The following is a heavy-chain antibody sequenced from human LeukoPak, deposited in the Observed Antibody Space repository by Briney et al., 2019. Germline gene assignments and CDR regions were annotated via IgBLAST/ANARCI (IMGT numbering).Heavy chain of an antibody. CDR2: VSGSGGST. CDR3: ARDGTAMVITNGYFDY. J-gene: IGHJ4*02. D-gene: IGHD5-18*01. V-gene: IGHV3-23*01. CDR1: GFTFASYA. Sequence: HPGGSLRLSCAASGFTFASYAMTWVRQAPGKGLEWVSAVSGSGGSTYSADSVKGRLTISRDNSKNTLYLQINSLRAEDTAVYYCARDGTAMVITNGYFDYWGQGTLVTVSS.